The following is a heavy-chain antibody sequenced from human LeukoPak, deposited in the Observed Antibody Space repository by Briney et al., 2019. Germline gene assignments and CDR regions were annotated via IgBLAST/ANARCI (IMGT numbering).Heavy chain of an antibody. J-gene: IGHJ4*02. CDR3: ARPAGYPGLNYFDY. V-gene: IGHV4-34*01. CDR1: GGSFSGYY. Sequence: PSETLSLTCAVYGGSFSGYYWSWIRQPTGKGLEWIGEINHSGSTNYNPSLKSRVTISVDTSKNQFSLKLSSVTAADTAVYYCARPAGYPGLNYFDYWGQGTLVTVSS. CDR2: INHSGST. D-gene: IGHD6-25*01.